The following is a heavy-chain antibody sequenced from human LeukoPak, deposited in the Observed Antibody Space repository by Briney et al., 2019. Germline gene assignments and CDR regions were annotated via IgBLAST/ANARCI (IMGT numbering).Heavy chain of an antibody. D-gene: IGHD5-18*01. CDR1: GFTFSTYA. CDR3: ARDLKSGGYSQGSGGSFDF. V-gene: IGHV3-30*01. Sequence: PGRSLRLSCAASGFTFSTYAMQWVRQAPGKGREWVASISYADGSYKYYADSVKGRFTISRESSENTVYLKMNSLGAEDTAVYYCARDLKSGGYSQGSGGSFDFWGQGTLVTVSS. CDR2: ISYADGSYK. J-gene: IGHJ4*02.